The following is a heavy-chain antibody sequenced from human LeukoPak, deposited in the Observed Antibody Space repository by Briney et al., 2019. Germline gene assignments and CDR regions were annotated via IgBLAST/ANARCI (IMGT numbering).Heavy chain of an antibody. CDR1: GFTFSSYA. CDR2: ISYDGSNK. Sequence: GGSLRLSCAASGFTFSSYAMHWVRQAPGKGLEWVAVISYDGSNKYYADSVKGRFTISRDNSKNTLYLQMNSLRAEDMAVYYCARDTQGGYLDYWGQGTLVTVSS. V-gene: IGHV3-30*14. J-gene: IGHJ4*02. D-gene: IGHD3-16*01. CDR3: ARDTQGGYLDY.